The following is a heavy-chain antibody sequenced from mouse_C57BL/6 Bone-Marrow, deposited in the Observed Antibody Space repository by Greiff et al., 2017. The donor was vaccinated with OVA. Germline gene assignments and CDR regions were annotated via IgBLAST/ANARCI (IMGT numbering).Heavy chain of an antibody. V-gene: IGHV1-69*01. CDR2: IDPSDSYT. CDR3: ARNGLLRYWYFDV. CDR1: GYTFTSYW. J-gene: IGHJ1*03. D-gene: IGHD1-1*01. Sequence: QVQLQQSGAELVMPGASVKLSCKASGYTFTSYWMHWVKQRPGQGLEWIGEIDPSDSYTNYNQKFKGKSTLTVDKSSSTAYMQLSSLTSEDSAVYYCARNGLLRYWYFDVWGTGTTVTVSS.